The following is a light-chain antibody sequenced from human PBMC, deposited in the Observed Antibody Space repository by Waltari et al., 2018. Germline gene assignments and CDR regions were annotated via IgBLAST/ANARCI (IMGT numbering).Light chain of an antibody. J-gene: IGLJ2*01. CDR3: SSYTAINMALI. CDR2: DVS. CDR1: SSDIGGYDF. Sequence: QSALTQTASVSGSPGQSITISCTGTSSDIGGYDFISWYQQHPGSSPRLLIFDVSLRPAGVSDRFSGSKSGNTASLTISGLQAEDEADYFCSSYTAINMALIFGGGTKLTVL. V-gene: IGLV2-14*03.